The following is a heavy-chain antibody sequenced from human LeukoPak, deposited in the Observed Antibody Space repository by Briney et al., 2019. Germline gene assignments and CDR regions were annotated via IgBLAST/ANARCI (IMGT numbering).Heavy chain of an antibody. J-gene: IGHJ4*02. V-gene: IGHV4-61*02. Sequence: PSETLSLTCTVSGGSISSGSYYWSWVRQPAGRGLEWIGRMYTSGSTNYNPSLKSRVTVSVDTSKNQFSLKLSSVTAADTAVYYCARGGYDYVWGSYRYTLFDYWGQGTLVTVSS. CDR3: ARGGYDYVWGSYRYTLFDY. CDR1: GGSISSGSYY. D-gene: IGHD3-16*02. CDR2: MYTSGST.